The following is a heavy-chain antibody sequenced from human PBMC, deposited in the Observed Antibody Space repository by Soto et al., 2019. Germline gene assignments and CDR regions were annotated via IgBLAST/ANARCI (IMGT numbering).Heavy chain of an antibody. CDR2: IHYSGST. CDR1: GGSISSYY. J-gene: IGHJ4*02. D-gene: IGHD6-13*01. CDR3: ARGSAAGTKSPFDY. Sequence: SETLSLTCTVSGGSISSYYWSWIRQSPGKGLEWIGYIHYSGSTNYNPSLKSRVTISVDTSKNQLSLKLSSVTAADTAVYYCARGSAAGTKSPFDYWGQGTLVTVSS. V-gene: IGHV4-59*01.